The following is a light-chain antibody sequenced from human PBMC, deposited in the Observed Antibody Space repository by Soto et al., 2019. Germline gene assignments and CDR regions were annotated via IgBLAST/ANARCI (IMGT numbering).Light chain of an antibody. V-gene: IGKV3-20*01. J-gene: IGKJ1*01. Sequence: EIVLTQSPGTLSLSPGDRATLSCRASQSVNSNYLAWYQRKPGQAPRLLIYGASNRATDIPYRFSASGSGTDFTLTLTRLEAEDLAVYSCQQYDSIPPTFGHGTKGEVE. CDR1: QSVNSNY. CDR3: QQYDSIPPT. CDR2: GAS.